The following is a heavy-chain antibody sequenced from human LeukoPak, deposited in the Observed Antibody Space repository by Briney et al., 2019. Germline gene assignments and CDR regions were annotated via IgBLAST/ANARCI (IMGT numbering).Heavy chain of an antibody. V-gene: IGHV4-59*01. Sequence: PSETLSLTCTVSGGSISSYYWSWIRQPPGKGLEWIGYTYYSGSTNYNPSLKSRVTISVDTSKNQFSLKLSSVTAADTAVYYCARGSVTSYYGMDVWGQGTTVTVSS. CDR1: GGSISSYY. J-gene: IGHJ6*02. D-gene: IGHD4-17*01. CDR3: ARGSVTSYYGMDV. CDR2: TYYSGST.